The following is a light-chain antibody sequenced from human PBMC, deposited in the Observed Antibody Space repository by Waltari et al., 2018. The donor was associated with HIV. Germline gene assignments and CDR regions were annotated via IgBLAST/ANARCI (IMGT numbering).Light chain of an antibody. V-gene: IGKV3-15*01. CDR1: QTVSTN. J-gene: IGKJ1*01. CDR3: QQYNDWPTT. CDR2: DAS. Sequence: EIALMHSAATLSVSPGERATLSCRASQTVSTNLAWYQQKPGQAPRVLIYDASTRATGTPARFSGSGSGTEFTLTISSLQSEDFAVYFCQQYNDWPTTFGQGTKVEIK.